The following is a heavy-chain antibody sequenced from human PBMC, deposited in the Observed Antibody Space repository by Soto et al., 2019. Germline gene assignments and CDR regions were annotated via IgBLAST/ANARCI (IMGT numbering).Heavy chain of an antibody. CDR2: IIPIFGTA. J-gene: IGHJ3*02. V-gene: IGHV1-69*12. CDR1: GGTFSSYA. D-gene: IGHD6-19*01. Sequence: QVQLVQSGAEVKKPGSSVKVSCKASGGTFSSYAISWVRQAPGQGLEWMGGIIPIFGTANYPQKFQGRVTITADESTSTAYMELGSLRSEDRAVYYCASGSVAGSDAFDIWGQGTMVTVSS. CDR3: ASGSVAGSDAFDI.